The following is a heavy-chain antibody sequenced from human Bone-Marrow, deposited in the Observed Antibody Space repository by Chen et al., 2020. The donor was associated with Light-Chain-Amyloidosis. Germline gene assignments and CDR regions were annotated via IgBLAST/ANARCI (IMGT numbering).Heavy chain of an antibody. D-gene: IGHD2-15*01. CDR1: GITFSSYD. Sequence: EVQLLEYGGGLVQPGGSLRLSCVASGITFSSYDSTWVRQAPGKCLEWVSSDSGTIITTYYPYSVKCRFTTSRDNSKNTVYLQMSSLRADDTSVYYCATRYCSGGSCYSPYFEYWGQGTLVTVSS. J-gene: IGHJ4*02. CDR2: DSGTIITT. V-gene: IGHV3-23*01. CDR3: ATRYCSGGSCYSPYFEY.